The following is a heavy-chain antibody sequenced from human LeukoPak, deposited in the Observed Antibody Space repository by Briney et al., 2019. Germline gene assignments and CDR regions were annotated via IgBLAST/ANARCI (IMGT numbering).Heavy chain of an antibody. D-gene: IGHD3-22*01. CDR2: IYYSGST. Sequence: SETLSLTCTVSGGSVSSYYWSWIRQPPGKGLEWIGYIYYSGSTNYNPSLKSRVTISVDTSKNQFSLKLSSVTAADTAVYYCARVRYYYDSSGYALDYWGQGTLVTVSS. J-gene: IGHJ4*02. CDR1: GGSVSSYY. CDR3: ARVRYYYDSSGYALDY. V-gene: IGHV4-59*02.